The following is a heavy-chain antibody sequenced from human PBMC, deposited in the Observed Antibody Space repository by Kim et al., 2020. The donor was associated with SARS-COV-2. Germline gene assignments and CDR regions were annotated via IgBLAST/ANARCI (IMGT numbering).Heavy chain of an antibody. CDR3: VSPSVGGTVY. CDR2: TT. V-gene: IGHV3-48*01. Sequence: TTYYADSVKGRFSISRDNAKNSLYLQMNLLRAEDTAVYYCVSPSVGGTVYWGQGTLVTVSS. J-gene: IGHJ4*02. D-gene: IGHD1-26*01.